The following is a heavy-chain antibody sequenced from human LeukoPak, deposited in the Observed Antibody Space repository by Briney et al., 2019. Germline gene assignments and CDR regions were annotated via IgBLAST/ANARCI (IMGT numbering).Heavy chain of an antibody. CDR2: IYYTGST. CDR3: ARHRAYSSSSPFDY. D-gene: IGHD6-6*01. Sequence: TPSETLSLTCSVSGGSISSLYWSWIRQPPGKGVEWIGYIYYTGSTNYNPSLKSRVTMFVDMSKNQFSLRLSSVTAADTAVYYCARHRAYSSSSPFDYWGQGTLVTVSS. J-gene: IGHJ4*02. CDR1: GGSISSLY. V-gene: IGHV4-59*08.